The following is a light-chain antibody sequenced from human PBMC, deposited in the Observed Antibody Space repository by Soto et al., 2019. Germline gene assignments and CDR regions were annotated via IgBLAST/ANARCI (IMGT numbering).Light chain of an antibody. J-gene: IGLJ3*02. CDR1: SSNIGNNH. V-gene: IGLV1-51*01. CDR2: VNN. CDR3: GSWDRSLRGWV. Sequence: QSVLTQPPSVSAAPGQKVTVSCSGSSSNIGNNHVSWYQHLPGTAPKVLIYVNNKRPSGIPDCFSGSKSATSATLDITGLQTGDEADYYCGSWDRSLRGWVFGGGTKLTVL.